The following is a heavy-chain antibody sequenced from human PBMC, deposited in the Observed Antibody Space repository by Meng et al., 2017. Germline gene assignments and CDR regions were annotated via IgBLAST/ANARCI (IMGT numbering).Heavy chain of an antibody. CDR2: IYYSGST. D-gene: IGHD2-15*01. J-gene: IGHJ4*02. CDR1: GGSISSSSYY. Sequence: SETLSLTCTVSGGSISSSSYYWGWIRQLPGKGLEWIGRIYYSGSTYYNPSLKSRVTISVDTSKNQFSLKLSSVTAADTAVYYCARDLSTAATYYFDYWGQGTLVTVSS. V-gene: IGHV4-39*07. CDR3: ARDLSTAATYYFDY.